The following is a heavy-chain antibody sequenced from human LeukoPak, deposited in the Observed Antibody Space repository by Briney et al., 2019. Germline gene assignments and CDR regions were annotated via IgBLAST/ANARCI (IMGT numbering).Heavy chain of an antibody. CDR2: ISGSGGST. CDR3: AKVYCSGGSCYNPDY. CDR1: GFTFSSYA. D-gene: IGHD2-15*01. V-gene: IGHV3-23*01. Sequence: GGSLRLSCAASGFTFSSYAMSWVRQAPGKGLEWVSAISGSGGSTYYADSVKGRFTISRDNSKNTLYLQMDSLRAEDTAVYYCAKVYCSGGSCYNPDYWGQGTLVTVSS. J-gene: IGHJ4*02.